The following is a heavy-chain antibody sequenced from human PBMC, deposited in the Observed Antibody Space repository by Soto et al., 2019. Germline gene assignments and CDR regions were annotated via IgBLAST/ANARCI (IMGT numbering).Heavy chain of an antibody. CDR2: IYYTGST. CDR1: GASIRSGCFY. V-gene: IGHV4-31*03. Sequence: TLSLTSSVSGASIRSGCFYWSWLRQSPGKGLEWIWHIYYTGSTFVSQSLKGRLTISLDTSKNQFSLDLSSVTDADTAMYYCARIEMASIKWGRGTLVTVSS. CDR3: ARIEMASIK. J-gene: IGHJ4*02. D-gene: IGHD5-12*01.